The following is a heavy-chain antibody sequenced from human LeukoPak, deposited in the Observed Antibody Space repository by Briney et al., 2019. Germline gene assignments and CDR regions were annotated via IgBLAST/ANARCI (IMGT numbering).Heavy chain of an antibody. J-gene: IGHJ4*02. D-gene: IGHD3-10*01. CDR3: TRLGSYYYGSGSYYNVPSKRDY. V-gene: IGHV4-39*07. CDR1: GGSISSSSYY. Sequence: SETLSLTCTVSGGSISSSSYYWGWIRQPPGKGLEWIGEINHSGSTNYNPSLKSRVTISVDTSKNQFSLKLSSVTAADTAVYYCTRLGSYYYGSGSYYNVPSKRDYWGQGTLVTVSS. CDR2: INHSGST.